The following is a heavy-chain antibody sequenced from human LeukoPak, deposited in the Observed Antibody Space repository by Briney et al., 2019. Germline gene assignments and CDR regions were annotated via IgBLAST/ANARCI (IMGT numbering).Heavy chain of an antibody. CDR1: GFTFSSYA. V-gene: IGHV3-23*01. CDR3: AKGTYYDILTGYYPPGYYGMDV. J-gene: IGHJ6*02. CDR2: ISGSGGST. D-gene: IGHD3-9*01. Sequence: GGALRLSCAASGFTFSSYAMSWVRQAPGKGLEWVSAISGSGGSTYYADSVKGRFTISRDNSKNTLYLQMNSLRAEDTAVYYCAKGTYYDILTGYYPPGYYGMDVWGQGTTVTVSS.